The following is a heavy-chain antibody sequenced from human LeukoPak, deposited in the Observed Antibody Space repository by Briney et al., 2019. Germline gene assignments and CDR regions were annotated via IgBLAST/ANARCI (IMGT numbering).Heavy chain of an antibody. Sequence: GGSLRLSCAASGFTFSSCAMSWVRQAPGKGLEWVSGISASGGSTYYADSVKGRFTISRDNSKNTLYLQMNSLRAEDTAVYYCARTGRVDYWGQGTLVTVSS. J-gene: IGHJ4*02. CDR2: ISASGGST. D-gene: IGHD1-14*01. V-gene: IGHV3-23*01. CDR1: GFTFSSCA. CDR3: ARTGRVDY.